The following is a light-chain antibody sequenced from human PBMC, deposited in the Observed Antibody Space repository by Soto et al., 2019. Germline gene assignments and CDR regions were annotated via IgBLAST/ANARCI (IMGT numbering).Light chain of an antibody. CDR1: TSNIGNFF. V-gene: IGLV1-47*01. J-gene: IGLJ2*01. CDR3: AAWDDSLSAVV. Sequence: QSVLTQPPSASGTPGQRVTLSCSGSTSNIGNFFVYWYQQLPGTAPKLLIYRNDQRPSGVPDRFSGSKSGTSASLAISGLRSDDEADHYCAAWDDSLSAVVFGGGTQLTVL. CDR2: RND.